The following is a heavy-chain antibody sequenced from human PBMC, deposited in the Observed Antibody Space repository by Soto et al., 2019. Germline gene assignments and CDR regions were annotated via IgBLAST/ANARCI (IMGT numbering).Heavy chain of an antibody. J-gene: IGHJ4*02. CDR1: GYTFTGYY. Sequence: ASVKVSCKASGYTFTGYYMHWVRQAPGQGLGWMGWINPNSGGTNYAQKFQGRVTMTRDTSISTAYMELSRLRSDDTAVYYCASRPWGSGWYKAGPYYFDYWGQGTLVTVSS. CDR3: ASRPWGSGWYKAGPYYFDY. V-gene: IGHV1-2*02. D-gene: IGHD6-19*01. CDR2: INPNSGGT.